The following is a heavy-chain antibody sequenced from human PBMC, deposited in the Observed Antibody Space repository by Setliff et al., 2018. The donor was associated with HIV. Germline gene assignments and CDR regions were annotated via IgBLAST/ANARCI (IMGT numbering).Heavy chain of an antibody. CDR2: ISSSGSTI. J-gene: IGHJ4*02. CDR1: GFTFSDYY. D-gene: IGHD6-25*01. CDR3: ARVSGPFDY. Sequence: SCAASGFTFSDYYMSWIRQAPGKGLEWVSYISSSGSTIYYVDSVKGRFTISRDNAKESAYLQMNSLRVEESAVYYCARVSGPFDYWGPGTLVTVSS. V-gene: IGHV3-11*04.